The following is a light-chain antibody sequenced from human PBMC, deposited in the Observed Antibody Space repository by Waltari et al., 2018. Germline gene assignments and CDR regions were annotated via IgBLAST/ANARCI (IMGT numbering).Light chain of an antibody. CDR1: QSLLHSNGNTY. J-gene: IGKJ4*01. CDR2: GGS. Sequence: DIVMTQTPLSLPITPGEPASISCRSSQSLLHSNGNTYLHWYLQKPGQSPQLLIYGGSNRASGVPDRFSGSGSGTEFTLKISKVEAENVGTYYCVRGIACPLTFGGGTKVEIK. CDR3: VRGIACPLT. V-gene: IGKV2-40*01.